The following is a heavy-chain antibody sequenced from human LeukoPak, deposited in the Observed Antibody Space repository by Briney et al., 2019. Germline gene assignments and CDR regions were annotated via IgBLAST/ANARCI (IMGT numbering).Heavy chain of an antibody. D-gene: IGHD2-15*01. Sequence: PGGSLRLSCAASGFTFSSYWMHWVRQAPGKGLEWVAFIRYDGSNKYYADSVKGRFTISRDNSKNTLYLQMNSLRAEDTAVYYCAKLFKWYSDYWGQGTLVTVSS. CDR2: IRYDGSNK. J-gene: IGHJ4*02. CDR3: AKLFKWYSDY. CDR1: GFTFSSYW. V-gene: IGHV3-30*02.